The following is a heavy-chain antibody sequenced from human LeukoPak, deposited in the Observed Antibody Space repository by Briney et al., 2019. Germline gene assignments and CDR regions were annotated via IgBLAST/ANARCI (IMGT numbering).Heavy chain of an antibody. CDR1: GYSFTSYY. CDR3: ARDSLYGVVDY. CDR2: INPSGGST. J-gene: IGHJ4*02. Sequence: ASVKVSCKASGYSFTSYYIHWVRQAPGQGVEWMGIINPSGGSTSYAQKFQGRVTMTRDTSTSTVYMYLSSLRSKDTAVYYCARDSLYGVVDYWGQGTLVTVSS. V-gene: IGHV1-46*01. D-gene: IGHD4-17*01.